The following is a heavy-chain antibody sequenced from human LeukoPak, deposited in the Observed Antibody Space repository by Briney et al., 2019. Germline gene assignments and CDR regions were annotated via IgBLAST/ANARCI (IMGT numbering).Heavy chain of an antibody. J-gene: IGHJ4*02. D-gene: IGHD3-10*01. Sequence: GASVKVSCKASGGTFSSYAISWVRQAPGQGLEWMGGIIPIFGTANYAQKFQGRVTITADESTSTAYMELSSLRSEDTAVYYCARIGRSGRSADAFDHWGQGTLVTVSS. V-gene: IGHV1-69*13. CDR2: IIPIFGTA. CDR3: ARIGRSGRSADAFDH. CDR1: GGTFSSYA.